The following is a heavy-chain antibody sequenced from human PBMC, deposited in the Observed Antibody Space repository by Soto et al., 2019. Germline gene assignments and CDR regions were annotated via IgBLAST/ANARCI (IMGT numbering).Heavy chain of an antibody. D-gene: IGHD2-2*01. CDR2: IWYDGSNK. V-gene: IGHV3-33*01. Sequence: QVQLVESGGGVVQPGRSLRLSCAASGFTFSSYGMHWVRQAPGKGLEWVAVIWYDGSNKYYADSVKGRFTISRDNSKNTLYLQMNSLRAEDTAVYYCARGCSSTSCYVGLDYYYYYGMDVWGQGTTVTVSS. J-gene: IGHJ6*02. CDR3: ARGCSSTSCYVGLDYYYYYGMDV. CDR1: GFTFSSYG.